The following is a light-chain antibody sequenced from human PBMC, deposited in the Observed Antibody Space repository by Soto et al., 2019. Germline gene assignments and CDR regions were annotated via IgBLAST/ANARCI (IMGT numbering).Light chain of an antibody. CDR3: SSHAGSNNYV. J-gene: IGLJ1*01. V-gene: IGLV2-14*01. Sequence: QSALTQPASVSGSPGQSITISCTGTSGDIGGYNYVSWYQQYSGKAPKLIIFEVTNRPSGVSDRFSGSKSGDTASLTISGLQAEDEADYYCSSHAGSNNYVFGTGTKLTVL. CDR1: SGDIGGYNY. CDR2: EVT.